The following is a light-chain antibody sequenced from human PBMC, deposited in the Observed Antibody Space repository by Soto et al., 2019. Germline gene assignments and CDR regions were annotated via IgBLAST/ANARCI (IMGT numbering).Light chain of an antibody. J-gene: IGLJ1*01. Sequence: QSALTQPPSASGSPGQSVTISCSGTSSDIGGYDYVSWYQQHPGKAPKLIIYDVFKRPSGVPDRFSGSKSGNTASLTVSGLQAEDEADYYCISYAGSNNVCVFGTGTKLTVL. V-gene: IGLV2-8*01. CDR2: DVF. CDR3: ISYAGSNNVCV. CDR1: SSDIGGYDY.